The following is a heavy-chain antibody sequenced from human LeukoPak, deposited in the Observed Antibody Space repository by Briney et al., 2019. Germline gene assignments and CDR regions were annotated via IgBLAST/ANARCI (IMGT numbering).Heavy chain of an antibody. CDR2: IWYDGSNK. V-gene: IGHV3-33*01. Sequence: QSGGSLSLSCAASGYTFSIYGMHWVRHATGKALEWGAVIWYDGSNKFYADSVKGRFTMSRDNSKNTLYLEMNSLRAEDTAVYYCARGVYRCDYWGPGTLVTVSS. D-gene: IGHD4-11*01. J-gene: IGHJ4*02. CDR3: ARGVYRCDY. CDR1: GYTFSIYG.